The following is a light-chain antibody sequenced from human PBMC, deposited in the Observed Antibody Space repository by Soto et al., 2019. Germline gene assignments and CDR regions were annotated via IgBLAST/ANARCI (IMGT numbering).Light chain of an antibody. V-gene: IGKV3D-20*02. CDR3: QQRSNWPPT. J-gene: IGKJ1*01. Sequence: EIVLTQSPGTLSLSPGERATLSCRASQSVSSSYLAWYQQKPGQAPRLLIYDASNRATGIPARFSGSGSGTDFTLTISSLEPEDFAVYYCQQRSNWPPTFSQGPRWIS. CDR1: QSVSSSY. CDR2: DAS.